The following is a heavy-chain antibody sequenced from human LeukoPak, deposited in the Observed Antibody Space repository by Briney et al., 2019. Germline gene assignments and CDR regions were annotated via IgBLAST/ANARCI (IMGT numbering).Heavy chain of an antibody. Sequence: PGGSLRLSCAASGFIFSNHGMHWVRQAPGKGLEWVAVISYDGSNKYYADSVKGRFTISRDNSKNTLYLQMNSLRAEDTAVYYCAKDQMGLYDFWSGYSFDYWGQGTLVTVSS. CDR3: AKDQMGLYDFWSGYSFDY. CDR2: ISYDGSNK. J-gene: IGHJ4*02. V-gene: IGHV3-30*18. D-gene: IGHD3-3*01. CDR1: GFIFSNHG.